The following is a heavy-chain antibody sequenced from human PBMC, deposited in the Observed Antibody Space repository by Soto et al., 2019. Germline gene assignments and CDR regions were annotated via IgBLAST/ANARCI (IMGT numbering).Heavy chain of an antibody. J-gene: IGHJ1*01. CDR2: IYNSGNT. Sequence: SDTLSLTFTVSGGSITSRGYYWSWILQHPGRGLEWIGYIYNSGNTYYNPSLKSRVTISVDTSKNQFSLKLSSVTAADTAVYYCALRYFDHKRYFQHWGQGTLLTVSS. V-gene: IGHV4-31*03. CDR3: ALRYFDHKRYFQH. CDR1: GGSITSRGYY. D-gene: IGHD3-9*01.